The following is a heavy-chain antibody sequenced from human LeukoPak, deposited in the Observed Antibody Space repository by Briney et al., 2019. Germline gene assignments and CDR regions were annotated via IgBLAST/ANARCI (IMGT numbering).Heavy chain of an antibody. CDR1: GFTFSSYA. CDR2: ISGSGGST. D-gene: IGHD3-9*01. V-gene: IGHV3-23*01. CDR3: AKVYILTGYFYYFDY. J-gene: IGHJ4*02. Sequence: GGSLRLSCAASGFTFSSYAMSWVRQAPGKGLEWVTAISGSGGSTYYADSVKGRFTISRDNSKNTLYLQMNSLRAEDTAVYYCAKVYILTGYFYYFDYWGQGTLVTVSS.